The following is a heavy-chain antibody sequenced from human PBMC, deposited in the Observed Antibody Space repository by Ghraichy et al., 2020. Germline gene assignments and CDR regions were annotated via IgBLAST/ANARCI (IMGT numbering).Heavy chain of an antibody. CDR2: ISTDGSRT. CDR1: GFTFSSYW. V-gene: IGHV3-74*01. CDR3: ARDPYCSSTNCYTGSWFDP. Sequence: GGSLRLSCAASGFTFSSYWMHWVRQAPGKGLVWVSSISTDGSRTSYVDSVKDRFTISRDNAKNTLYLQMNSLRAEDTAVYYCARDPYCSSTNCYTGSWFDPWGLGTLVTVSS. D-gene: IGHD2-2*02. J-gene: IGHJ5*02.